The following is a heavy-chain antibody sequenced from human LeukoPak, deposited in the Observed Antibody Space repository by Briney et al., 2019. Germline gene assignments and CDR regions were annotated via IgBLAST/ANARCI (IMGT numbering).Heavy chain of an antibody. CDR2: ISSSSDYI. J-gene: IGHJ4*02. Sequence: GGSLRLXCAASGFTFSSYTMNWVRQAPGKGLEWVSSISSSSDYIHYADSVKGRFTISKDNAKNSLYLQMNSLRAEDTAVYYCARDLGYSGYDWGIGYWGQGALVTVSS. CDR3: ARDLGYSGYDWGIGY. D-gene: IGHD5-12*01. V-gene: IGHV3-21*01. CDR1: GFTFSSYT.